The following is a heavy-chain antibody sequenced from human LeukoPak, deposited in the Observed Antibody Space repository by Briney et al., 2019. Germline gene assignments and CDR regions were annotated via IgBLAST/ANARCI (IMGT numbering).Heavy chain of an antibody. CDR2: VSTNGDVT. CDR1: GLTFNSHS. V-gene: IGHV3-23*01. J-gene: IGHJ4*02. CDR3: ARVGYYESSGYYEY. D-gene: IGHD3-22*01. Sequence: PGGSLRLSCVASGLTFNSHSMSWVRQAPGMGLEWVSVVSTNGDVTFYADSVKGRFTISRDNSKNTLFLQMNSLRSDDTAVYYCARVGYYESSGYYEYWGQGTLVTVSS.